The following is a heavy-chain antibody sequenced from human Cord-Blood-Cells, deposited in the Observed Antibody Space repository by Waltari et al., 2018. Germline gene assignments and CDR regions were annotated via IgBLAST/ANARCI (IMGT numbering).Heavy chain of an antibody. D-gene: IGHD2-21*01. CDR3: ACGRGAFDI. CDR1: GFTFRRYA. CDR2: TSGSGDST. V-gene: IGHV3-23*01. J-gene: IGHJ3*02. Sequence: EVKLLESGGGLVQPGGSLRLSCAASGFTFRRYAMSWVRQAPGKGLGWVSATSGSGDSTYYADSRKGRFTSSRDNSKNTLYLQMNSLRAEDTAVYYCACGRGAFDIWGQGTMVTVSS.